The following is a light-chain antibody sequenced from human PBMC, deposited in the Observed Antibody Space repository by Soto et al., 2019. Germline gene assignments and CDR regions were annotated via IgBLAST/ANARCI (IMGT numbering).Light chain of an antibody. CDR3: SAYAGSNNLFV. Sequence: QAVRTDPASVSGSPGQAITISCTGTSNDVGFYDLVSWYLQHPGQAPKLLIYEGSKRPAGVSNRFSGSKSGNTASLTISGLQAEDEADYYCSAYAGSNNLFVFGTGTKVTVL. CDR1: SNDVGFYDL. CDR2: EGS. J-gene: IGLJ1*01. V-gene: IGLV2-23*01.